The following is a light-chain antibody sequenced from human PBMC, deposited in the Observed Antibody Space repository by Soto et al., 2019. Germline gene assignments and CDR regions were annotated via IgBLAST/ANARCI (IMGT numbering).Light chain of an antibody. V-gene: IGLV1-44*01. CDR3: AAWDDSLIGV. CDR1: SRDVGGYNY. J-gene: IGLJ2*01. Sequence: QSVLTQPASVSGSPGQSITISCTGTSRDVGGYNYVSWYQQLPGTAPKLLIYSNNQRPSGVPDRFSGSKSGTSASLAISGLQSEDEADYYCAAWDDSLIGVFGGGTKLTVL. CDR2: SNN.